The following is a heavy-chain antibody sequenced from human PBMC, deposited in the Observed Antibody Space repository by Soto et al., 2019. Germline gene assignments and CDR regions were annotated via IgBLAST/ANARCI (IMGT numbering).Heavy chain of an antibody. J-gene: IGHJ4*02. Sequence: GGSLRLSCAASGLTFSNAWMSSVRQAPGKGLEWVGRIKSKIDGGTIDYGAPVKDRFTISRDDSRNTLYLQMNSLKTEDTAVYYCISSFADWGQGTLVTVSS. CDR1: GLTFSNAW. V-gene: IGHV3-15*01. CDR3: ISSFAD. CDR2: IKSKIDGGTI. D-gene: IGHD6-13*01.